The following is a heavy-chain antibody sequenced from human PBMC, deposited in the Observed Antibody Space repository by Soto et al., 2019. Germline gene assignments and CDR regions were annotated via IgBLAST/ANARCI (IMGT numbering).Heavy chain of an antibody. CDR3: SKVSGETPGLSYPICFYS. Sequence: GGSLRLSCAASGFTFSSYGMHWVRQAPGKGLEWVAVISYDGSNKYYADSVKGRFTISRDNSKNTLYLQMNSLRAEDTAVYYCSKVSGETPGLSYPICFYSWGQGTLVTVSS. CDR1: GFTFSSYG. J-gene: IGHJ5*01. D-gene: IGHD3-10*01. CDR2: ISYDGSNK. V-gene: IGHV3-30*18.